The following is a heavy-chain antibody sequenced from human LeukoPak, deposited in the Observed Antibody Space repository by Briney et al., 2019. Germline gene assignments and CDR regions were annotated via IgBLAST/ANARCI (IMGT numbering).Heavy chain of an antibody. J-gene: IGHJ4*02. CDR1: GYTFTSYG. D-gene: IGHD3-16*02. CDR2: ISAYNGNT. Sequence: GASVKVSCKASGYTFTSYGISWVRQAPGQGLEWMGWISAYNGNTNYAQKLQGRVTMTTDTSTSTAYMELRSLRSDDTAVYYCARGSFPLSPYDYVWGSYRTNYYFDYWGQGTLVTVSS. CDR3: ARGSFPLSPYDYVWGSYRTNYYFDY. V-gene: IGHV1-18*01.